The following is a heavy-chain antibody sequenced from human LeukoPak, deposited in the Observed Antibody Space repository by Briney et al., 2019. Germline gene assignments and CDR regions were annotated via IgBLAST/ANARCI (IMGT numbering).Heavy chain of an antibody. Sequence: SGGSLRLSCAASGFTFDDYAMHWVRHVPGKGLEWVSLISGDGGSTSYADSVKGRFTISRDNNKSSLYLQMNSLRAEDTALYYCAKDGYCSGGRCHAALNYWGQGTLVTVSS. CDR1: GFTFDDYA. J-gene: IGHJ4*02. D-gene: IGHD2-15*01. V-gene: IGHV3-43*02. CDR2: ISGDGGST. CDR3: AKDGYCSGGRCHAALNY.